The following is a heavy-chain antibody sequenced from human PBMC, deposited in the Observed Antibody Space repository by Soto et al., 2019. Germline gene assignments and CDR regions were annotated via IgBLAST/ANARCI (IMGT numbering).Heavy chain of an antibody. Sequence: SETLSLTCAVYGGSFSGYYWSWFRQPPGKGLEWIGEINHSGSTNYNPSLESRVTISVDPSKNQFSLKLSSVTAADTAVYYCASILFFSALFRVVTTHFDYWSQGTLVTVSS. CDR3: ASILFFSALFRVVTTHFDY. J-gene: IGHJ4*02. CDR1: GGSFSGYY. D-gene: IGHD3-3*01. V-gene: IGHV4-34*01. CDR2: INHSGST.